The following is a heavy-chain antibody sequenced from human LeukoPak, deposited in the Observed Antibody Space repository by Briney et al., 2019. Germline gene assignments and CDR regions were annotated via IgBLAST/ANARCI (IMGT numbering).Heavy chain of an antibody. V-gene: IGHV3-23*01. CDR3: AKDGGFGVGYFDY. CDR2: ISGSGGST. J-gene: IGHJ4*02. Sequence: PGVSLRLSCAASGFSFSTYAMNWVHQAPGEGLRWVSTISGSGGSTYYADSVKGRFTISRDNSKNTLYLQMNSLRAEDTAVYYCAKDGGFGVGYFDYWGQGILVTVSS. D-gene: IGHD3-16*01. CDR1: GFSFSTYA.